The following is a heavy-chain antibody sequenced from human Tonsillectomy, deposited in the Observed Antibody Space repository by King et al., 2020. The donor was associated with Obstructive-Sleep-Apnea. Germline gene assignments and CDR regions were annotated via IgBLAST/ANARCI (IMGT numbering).Heavy chain of an antibody. D-gene: IGHD6-19*01. V-gene: IGHV3-30*02. Sequence: HVQLVESWGGVVQPGRSLRLSCAASGFTFRSYDIHWVRQAPGKGLEWVAFIRYDGSNKYYADSVKGRFTISRDNSKNKLYLQMNSLRAEDTAVYYCAKAPGGNGYSSGWHENEYYYYYAMDVWGQGTTVTVSS. CDR1: GFTFRSYD. CDR3: AKAPGGNGYSSGWHENEYYYYYAMDV. J-gene: IGHJ6*02. CDR2: IRYDGSNK.